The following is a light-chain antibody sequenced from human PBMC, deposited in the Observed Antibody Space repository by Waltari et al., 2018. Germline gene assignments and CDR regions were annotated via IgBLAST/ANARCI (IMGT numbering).Light chain of an antibody. CDR1: QSFSSN. Sequence: EVVMTQSPATLSVSPGERATLSCRASQSFSSNLAWYQQKPGQAPRLLIYGASTRATGIPARFSGSGSGTEFTLTISSLQSEDFAVYYCQQYNNWPRTFGGGTTVEIK. CDR2: GAS. J-gene: IGKJ4*01. CDR3: QQYNNWPRT. V-gene: IGKV3-15*01.